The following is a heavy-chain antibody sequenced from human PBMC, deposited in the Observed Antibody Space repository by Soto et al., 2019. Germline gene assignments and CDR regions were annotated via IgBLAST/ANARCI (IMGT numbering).Heavy chain of an antibody. CDR1: GFSFSTSGVA. D-gene: IGHD2-15*01. CDR2: IFWDDDK. V-gene: IGHV2-5*02. CDR3: AHSSCSGGGCYSTFDY. Sequence: QITLKESGPPLVKPTQTLTLTCTFSGFSFSTSGVAVGWIRQPPGMALEWLALIFWDDDKRYSPSLKSRLTITKDTSKNQVVLTMTNMDPVDTATYYCAHSSCSGGGCYSTFDYWGQGTLVTVSS. J-gene: IGHJ4*02.